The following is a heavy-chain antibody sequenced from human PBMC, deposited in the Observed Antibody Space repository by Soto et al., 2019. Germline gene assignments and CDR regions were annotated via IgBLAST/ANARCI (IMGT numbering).Heavy chain of an antibody. CDR1: GYTFSKYW. CDR3: ARQGGEYNTMSDY. Sequence: LGESLKISCKGSGYTFSKYWIGWVRQTPGKGLEWMGMIYPGDSDARYSPSFEGQVTFSVDKSINTAYLQWNSLKAPDTAMYYCARQGGEYNTMSDYWGQGTLVTGSS. J-gene: IGHJ4*02. CDR2: IYPGDSDA. V-gene: IGHV5-51*01. D-gene: IGHD3-10*01.